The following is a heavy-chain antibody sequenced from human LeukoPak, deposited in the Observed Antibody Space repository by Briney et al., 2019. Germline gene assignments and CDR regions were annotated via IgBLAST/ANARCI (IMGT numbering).Heavy chain of an antibody. CDR3: ARRSNDYGDYFFDY. D-gene: IGHD4-17*01. CDR1: GFTFSSYG. V-gene: IGHV3-NL1*01. CDR2: IYSGGYT. Sequence: GGSLRLSCAASGFTFSSYGIHWVRQAPGKGLEWLSVIYSGGYTHYADSVKGRLTISRDNSKNTLYLQMNSLRAEDTAVYYCARRSNDYGDYFFDYWGQGTLVTVSS. J-gene: IGHJ4*02.